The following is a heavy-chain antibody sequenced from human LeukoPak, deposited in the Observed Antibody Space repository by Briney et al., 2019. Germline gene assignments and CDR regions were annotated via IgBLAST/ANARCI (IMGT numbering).Heavy chain of an antibody. V-gene: IGHV4-59*01. CDR2: IYYSGST. J-gene: IGHJ6*02. Sequence: SETLSLTCTVSGGSISSYYWSWIRQPPGKGLEWIGYIYYSGSTNYNPSLTSRVTISVDTSKNQFSLKLSSVTAADTAVYYCATFKRRYYGMDVWGQGTTVTVSS. CDR3: ATFKRRYYGMDV. CDR1: GGSISSYY.